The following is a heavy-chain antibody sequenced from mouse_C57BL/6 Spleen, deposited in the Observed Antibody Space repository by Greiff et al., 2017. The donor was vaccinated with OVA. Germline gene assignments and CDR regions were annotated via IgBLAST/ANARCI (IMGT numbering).Heavy chain of an antibody. D-gene: IGHD3-2*02. J-gene: IGHJ3*01. V-gene: IGHV1-69*01. CDR1: GYTFTSYW. CDR2: IDPSDSYT. CDR3: ARRGYDGGPAY. Sequence: QVQLQQPGAELVMPGASVKLSCKASGYTFTSYWMHWVKQRPGQGLEWVGEIDPSDSYTNYNQKFKGKSTLTVDKASNTAYMQLSSLTSEDSAVDYCARRGYDGGPAYWGQGTLVTVSA.